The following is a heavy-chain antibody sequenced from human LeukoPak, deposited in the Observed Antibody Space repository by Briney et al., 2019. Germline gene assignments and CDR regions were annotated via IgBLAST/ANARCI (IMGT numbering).Heavy chain of an antibody. CDR2: IKQDGIEK. D-gene: IGHD4-17*01. J-gene: IGHJ4*02. V-gene: IGHV3-7*01. CDR1: GFTFSNYW. CDR3: ARVQGAYGGYRDS. Sequence: PGGSLRLSCAASGFTFSNYWMSWVRQAPGKGLEWVASIKQDGIEKYYVDSVKGRFTVSRDNAKNSLYLQMNSLRAEDTAVYYCARVQGAYGGYRDSWGQGTLVTVSS.